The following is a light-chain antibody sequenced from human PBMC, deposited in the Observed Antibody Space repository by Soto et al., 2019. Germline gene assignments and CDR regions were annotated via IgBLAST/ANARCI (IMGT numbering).Light chain of an antibody. V-gene: IGKV3-20*01. CDR2: GAS. Sequence: DIVLTQSPGTLSLSPGARATLSCRASQSVSSSYLAWYQQKPGQAPRLLIYGASSRATGIPDRFSVSGSGTDFTLTISRLEPEDFAVDDGQQYGSSPLTVGGGTKVDI. CDR1: QSVSSSY. J-gene: IGKJ4*01. CDR3: QQYGSSPLT.